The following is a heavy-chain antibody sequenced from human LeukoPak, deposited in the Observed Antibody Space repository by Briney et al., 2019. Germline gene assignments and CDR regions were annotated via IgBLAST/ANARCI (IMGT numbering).Heavy chain of an antibody. Sequence: ASVKVSCKASGYTFTGYYMHWVRQAPGQGLEWMGWINPNSGGTNYAQKFQGRVTMTRDTSISTAYMELSRLRSDDTAVYYCARDRQVVPAAIGWYFDYWGQGTLVTVSS. CDR2: INPNSGGT. CDR1: GYTFTGYY. CDR3: ARDRQVVPAAIGWYFDY. V-gene: IGHV1-2*02. J-gene: IGHJ4*02. D-gene: IGHD2-2*01.